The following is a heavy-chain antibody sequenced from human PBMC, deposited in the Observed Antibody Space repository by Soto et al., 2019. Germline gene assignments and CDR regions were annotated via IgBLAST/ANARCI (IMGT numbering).Heavy chain of an antibody. CDR2: ISGSGGST. Sequence: GGSLRLSCAASGFTFSSYAMSWVRQAPGKGLEWVSAISGSGGSTYYADSVKGRFTISRDNSKNTLYLQMNSLRAEDTAVYYCAKGSRQQLVTYYYYYYMDVRGKGTTVTVSS. V-gene: IGHV3-23*01. CDR3: AKGSRQQLVTYYYYYYMDV. D-gene: IGHD6-13*01. CDR1: GFTFSSYA. J-gene: IGHJ6*03.